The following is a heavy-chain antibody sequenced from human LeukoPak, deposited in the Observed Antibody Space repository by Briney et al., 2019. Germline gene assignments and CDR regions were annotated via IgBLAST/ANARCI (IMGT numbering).Heavy chain of an antibody. D-gene: IGHD1-26*01. Sequence: GSSVKVSCKASGGTFSSYAITWVRQAPGQGLEWMGRIIPIFGTANYAQKFQGRVTITTDESTSTAYMELSSLRSEDTAVYYCATPIDPIRWELRQWGQGTLVTVSS. CDR3: ATPIDPIRWELRQ. J-gene: IGHJ4*02. CDR1: GGTFSSYA. CDR2: IIPIFGTA. V-gene: IGHV1-69*05.